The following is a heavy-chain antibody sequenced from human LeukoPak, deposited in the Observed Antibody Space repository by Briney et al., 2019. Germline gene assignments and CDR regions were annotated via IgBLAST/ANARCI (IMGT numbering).Heavy chain of an antibody. Sequence: GGSLRLSCAASGFTFSNAWVSWVRQAPGKGLEWVGRIKSKTDGGTTDYAAPVKGRFTISRDDSKNTLYLQMNSLKTEDTAVYYCTTPHTSGSYSFYWGQGTLVTVSS. D-gene: IGHD1-26*01. V-gene: IGHV3-15*01. CDR1: GFTFSNAW. J-gene: IGHJ4*02. CDR3: TTPHTSGSYSFY. CDR2: IKSKTDGGTT.